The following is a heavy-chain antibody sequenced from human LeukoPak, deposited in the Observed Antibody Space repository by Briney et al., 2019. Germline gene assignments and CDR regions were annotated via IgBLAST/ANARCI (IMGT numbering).Heavy chain of an antibody. CDR2: IVVGSGNT. CDR1: GFTFTSSA. J-gene: IGHJ3*02. Sequence: SVNVSCKASGFTFTSSAMQWVRQARGQRLEWIGWIVVGSGNTNYAQKFQERVTITRDMSTSTAYMELSSLRSEDTAVYYCAAKIKLGGAFDIWGQGTMVTVSS. D-gene: IGHD3-16*01. V-gene: IGHV1-58*02. CDR3: AAKIKLGGAFDI.